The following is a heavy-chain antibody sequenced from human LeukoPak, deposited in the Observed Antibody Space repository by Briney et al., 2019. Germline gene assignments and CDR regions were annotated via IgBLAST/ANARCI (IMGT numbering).Heavy chain of an antibody. CDR3: ASITTTDY. J-gene: IGHJ4*02. CDR1: GFTFSSYA. V-gene: IGHV3-30*01. CDR2: ISYDGSNK. Sequence: PGGSLRLSCAASGFTFSSYAMHWVRQAPGKGLEWVAVISYDGSNKYYADSVKGRFTISRDNSKNTLYLQMNSLRAEDTAVYYCASITTTDYWGQGTLDTVSS. D-gene: IGHD1-1*01.